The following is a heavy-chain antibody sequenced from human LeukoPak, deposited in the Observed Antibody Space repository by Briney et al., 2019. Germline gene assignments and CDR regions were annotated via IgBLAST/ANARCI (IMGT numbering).Heavy chain of an antibody. CDR1: GFTFSSYA. CDR3: AKDVPAAYFDY. CDR2: IRNDGSPK. J-gene: IGHJ4*02. V-gene: IGHV3-30*02. D-gene: IGHD2-21*01. Sequence: GGSLRLSCAASGFTFSSYAMSWVRQAPGKGLEWVAFIRNDGSPKYYSDSVKGRFAISRDNSKNTLFLEISSLRPEDTAVYYCAKDVPAAYFDYWGQGTLVTVSS.